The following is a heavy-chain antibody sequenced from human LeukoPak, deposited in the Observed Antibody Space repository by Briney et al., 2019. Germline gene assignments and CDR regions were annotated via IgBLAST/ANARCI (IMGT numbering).Heavy chain of an antibody. CDR2: MNPNSGNT. CDR1: GYAFISYD. V-gene: IGHV1-8*01. D-gene: IGHD2-2*01. J-gene: IGHJ4*02. CDR3: ATGDIVVVPAAELDY. Sequence: ASVKVSCKASGYAFISYDINWVRQATGQGLEWMGWMNPNSGNTGYAQKFQGRVTMTRNTSISTAYMELSSLRSEDTAVYYCATGDIVVVPAAELDYWGQGTLVTVSS.